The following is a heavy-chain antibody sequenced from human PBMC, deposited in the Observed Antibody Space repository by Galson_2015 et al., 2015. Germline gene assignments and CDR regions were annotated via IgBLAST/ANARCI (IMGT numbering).Heavy chain of an antibody. Sequence: SLRLSCAASGFTFSSYAMHWVRQAPGKGLEWVAVISYDGSNRYYADSVKGRFTISRDNSKNTLYLQMNSLRAEDTAVYYCAKDGHHYDFWSGYPPYYYYMDVWGKGTTVTVSS. V-gene: IGHV3-30*04. J-gene: IGHJ6*03. CDR2: ISYDGSNR. CDR1: GFTFSSYA. CDR3: AKDGHHYDFWSGYPPYYYYMDV. D-gene: IGHD3-3*01.